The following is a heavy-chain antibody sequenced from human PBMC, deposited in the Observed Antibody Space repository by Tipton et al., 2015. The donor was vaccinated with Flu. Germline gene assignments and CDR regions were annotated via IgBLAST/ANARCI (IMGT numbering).Heavy chain of an antibody. Sequence: LSLTCTVSGGSISSYYWSWIRQPPGKGLEWIGYIYYSGSTNYNPSLKSRVTISVDTSKNQFSLKLSSVTAADTAVYYCARLGGGYYDSSAPDYWGQGTLVTVSS. V-gene: IGHV4-59*08. CDR1: GGSISSYY. CDR3: ARLGGGYYDSSAPDY. D-gene: IGHD3-22*01. J-gene: IGHJ4*02. CDR2: IYYSGST.